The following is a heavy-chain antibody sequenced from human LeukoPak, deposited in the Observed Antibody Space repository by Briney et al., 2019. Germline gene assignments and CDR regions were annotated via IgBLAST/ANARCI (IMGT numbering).Heavy chain of an antibody. J-gene: IGHJ4*02. CDR3: ARDLNWMITFGGVIVPVGYFDY. D-gene: IGHD3-16*02. Sequence: GGSLRLSCAASGFTFSSYSMNWVRQAPGKGLEWVSSISSSSSYMYYADSVKGRFTISRDNAKNSLYLQMNSLRAEDTAVYYCARDLNWMITFGGVIVPVGYFDYWGQGTLVTVSS. CDR2: ISSSSSYM. V-gene: IGHV3-21*01. CDR1: GFTFSSYS.